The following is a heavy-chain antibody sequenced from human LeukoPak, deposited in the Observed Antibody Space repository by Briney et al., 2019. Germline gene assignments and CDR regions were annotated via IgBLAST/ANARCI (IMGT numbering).Heavy chain of an antibody. CDR3: ARRSGWYYFDY. J-gene: IGHJ4*02. CDR1: GGSISSSSYY. CDR2: IYYSGST. D-gene: IGHD6-19*01. V-gene: IGHV4-39*01. Sequence: PSETLSLTRTVSGGSISSSSYYWGWIRQPPGKGLEWIGSIYYSGSTYYNPSLKSRVTISVDTSKNEFSLKLSSVTAADTAVYYCARRSGWYYFDYWGQGTLVTVSS.